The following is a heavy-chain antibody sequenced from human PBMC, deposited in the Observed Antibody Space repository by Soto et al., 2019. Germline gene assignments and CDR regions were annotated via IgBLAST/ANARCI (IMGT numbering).Heavy chain of an antibody. V-gene: IGHV3-30*18. CDR1: GFIFSSYG. J-gene: IGHJ4*02. CDR3: AKDPSPRVWSYPGN. D-gene: IGHD3-10*01. CDR2: ISNDGSNK. Sequence: QVQLVESGGGVVQPGRSLRLSCAASGFIFSSYGMHWVRQAPGKGLEWVAVISNDGSNKDCADSVKGRFSISRDSSKNTLYLQMNSLRAEDTAVYYCAKDPSPRVWSYPGNWGRGTLVTVSS.